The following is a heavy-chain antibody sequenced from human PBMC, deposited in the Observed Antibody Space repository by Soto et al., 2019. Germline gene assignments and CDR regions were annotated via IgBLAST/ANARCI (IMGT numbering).Heavy chain of an antibody. CDR1: GGTFTSLT. D-gene: IGHD1-26*01. V-gene: IGHV1-69*02. CDR2: SIPIFGIA. Sequence: QVQLVQSGAEVKRPGSSVRVSCKASGGTFTSLTMSWVRQAPGQGLEWMGRSIPIFGIANYAHKFQGRVTITADTSTNTSYLDLSSLTSEDTAVYDGASPIVGATNWGQGTLVTVSS. CDR3: ASPIVGATN. J-gene: IGHJ4*02.